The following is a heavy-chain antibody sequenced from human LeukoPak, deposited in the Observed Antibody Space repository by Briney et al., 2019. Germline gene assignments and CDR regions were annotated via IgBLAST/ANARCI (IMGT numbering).Heavy chain of an antibody. J-gene: IGHJ6*03. CDR1: GFTFSRYG. CDR2: ILYDGSNK. CDR3: ARLTGWDNYYSYMDV. Sequence: PSGSLTLSCAASGFTFSRYGMYWVRQAPSKGLEWAASILYDGSNKFYPDSVKGRFTIARANSRNTLYLQMNSLEAEDTVDYYCARLTGWDNYYSYMDVWGKETTVTVSS. D-gene: IGHD6-19*01. V-gene: IGHV3-30*02.